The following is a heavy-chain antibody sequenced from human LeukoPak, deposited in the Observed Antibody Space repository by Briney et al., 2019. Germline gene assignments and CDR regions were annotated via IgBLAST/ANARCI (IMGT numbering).Heavy chain of an antibody. J-gene: IGHJ6*02. CDR3: AGRVATGSMDV. D-gene: IGHD5-12*01. Sequence: SETLSLTCTVSGGSISSYYWSWIRQPPGKGLEWIGYIYYSGSTNYNPSLRSRVSISVDTSKNQFSLKLSSVTAADTAVYYCAGRVATGSMDVWGQGTTVTVSS. CDR1: GGSISSYY. CDR2: IYYSGST. V-gene: IGHV4-59*01.